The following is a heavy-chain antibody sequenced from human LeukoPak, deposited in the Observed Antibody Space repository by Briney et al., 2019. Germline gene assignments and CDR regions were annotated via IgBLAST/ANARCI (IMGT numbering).Heavy chain of an antibody. CDR2: ISYDGSNK. CDR1: GFTFSSYA. Sequence: GGSLRLSCAASGFTFSSYAMHWVRQAPGKGLEWVAVISYDGSNKYYADSVKGRFTISRDNSKSTLYLQMNSLRAEDTAVYYCAREFDQLHDYWGQGTLVTVSS. J-gene: IGHJ4*02. V-gene: IGHV3-30*04. D-gene: IGHD2-2*01. CDR3: AREFDQLHDY.